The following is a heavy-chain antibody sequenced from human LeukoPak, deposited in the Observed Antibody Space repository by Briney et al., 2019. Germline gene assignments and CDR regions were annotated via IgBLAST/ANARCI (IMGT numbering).Heavy chain of an antibody. V-gene: IGHV4-59*01. D-gene: IGHD6-19*01. CDR2: IYYSGST. J-gene: IGHJ4*02. CDR1: GGSISSYY. Sequence: SETLSLTCTVSGGSISSYYWSWIRQPPGKGLEWIGYIYYSGSTNYNPSLKSRVTISVDTSKNQFSLKLSSVTAADTAVYYCARSSGWYYFDYWGQGTLVTVSS. CDR3: ARSSGWYYFDY.